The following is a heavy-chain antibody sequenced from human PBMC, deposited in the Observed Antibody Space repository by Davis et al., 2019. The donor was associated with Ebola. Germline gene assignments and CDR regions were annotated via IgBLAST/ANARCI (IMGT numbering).Heavy chain of an antibody. V-gene: IGHV3-7*01. CDR1: GFSFSSFR. Sequence: GESLKISCAASGFSFSSFRMSWVRQAPGKGLEWVANINLDGSEKYYVDSVKGRFTISRDNAKNSLYLQMNSLRAEDTAVYFCVRELVVGPAEYFQHWGQGTLVTVSS. D-gene: IGHD1-26*01. CDR2: INLDGSEK. J-gene: IGHJ1*01. CDR3: VRELVVGPAEYFQH.